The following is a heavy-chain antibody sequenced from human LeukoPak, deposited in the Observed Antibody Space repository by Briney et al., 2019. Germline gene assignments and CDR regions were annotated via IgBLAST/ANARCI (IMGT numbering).Heavy chain of an antibody. CDR1: GFTFSSYW. Sequence: GGSLRLSCAASGFTFSSYWMSWVSQAPGKGLEWVANIKQDGSEKYYVDSVKGRFTISRDNAKNSLYLQMNSLRAEDTAVYYCARTPIWFGELLFHFDYWGQGTLVTVSS. CDR2: IKQDGSEK. J-gene: IGHJ4*02. CDR3: ARTPIWFGELLFHFDY. V-gene: IGHV3-7*01. D-gene: IGHD3-10*01.